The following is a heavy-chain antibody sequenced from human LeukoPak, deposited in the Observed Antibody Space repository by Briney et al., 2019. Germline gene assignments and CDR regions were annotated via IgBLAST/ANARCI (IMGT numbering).Heavy chain of an antibody. CDR1: GGTFSSYA. CDR2: IIPIFGTA. Sequence: GASVKVSCKASGGTFSSYAISWVRQAPGQGLEWMGGIIPIFGTANYAQKFQGRVTITADESTSTAYMELSSLRSDDTAVYYCARTRDTAMVHAFDIWGQGTMVTVSS. J-gene: IGHJ3*02. D-gene: IGHD5-18*01. CDR3: ARTRDTAMVHAFDI. V-gene: IGHV1-69*13.